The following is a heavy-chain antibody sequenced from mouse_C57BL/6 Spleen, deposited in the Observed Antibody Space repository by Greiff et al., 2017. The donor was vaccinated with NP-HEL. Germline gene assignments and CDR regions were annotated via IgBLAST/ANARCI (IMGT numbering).Heavy chain of an antibody. CDR2: IHPNSGST. V-gene: IGHV1-64*01. J-gene: IGHJ4*01. D-gene: IGHD6-2*01. CDR3: ARSRSHYCAMDY. CDR1: GYTFTSYW. Sequence: VQLQQPGAELVKPGASVKLSCKASGYTFTSYWMHWVKQRPGQGLEWIGMIHPNSGSTNYNEKFKSKATLTVDKSSSTAYMQLSSLTSEDSAVYYSARSRSHYCAMDYWGQGTSVTVSS.